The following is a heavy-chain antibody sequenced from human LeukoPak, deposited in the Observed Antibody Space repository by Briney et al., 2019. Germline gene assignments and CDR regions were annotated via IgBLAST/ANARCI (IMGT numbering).Heavy chain of an antibody. CDR1: GFTFSSYS. Sequence: PGGSLRLSCAASGFTFSSYSMNWVRQAPGKGLEWVSYISSSSSTVYYADSVKGRFTISRDNAKNSLYLQMNSLRAEDTAVYYCARVSKHIVVVTAPFDYWGQGTLVTVSS. CDR2: ISSSSSTV. CDR3: ARVSKHIVVVTAPFDY. D-gene: IGHD2-21*02. J-gene: IGHJ4*02. V-gene: IGHV3-48*01.